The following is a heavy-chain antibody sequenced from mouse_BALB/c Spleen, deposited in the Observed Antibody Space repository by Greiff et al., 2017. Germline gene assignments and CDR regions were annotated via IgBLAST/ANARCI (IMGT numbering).Heavy chain of an antibody. Sequence: EVKLQESGGGLVKPGGSLKLSCAASGFTFSSYAMSWVRQTPEKRLEWVASISSGGSTYYPDSVKGRFTISRDNARNILYLQMSSLRSEDTAMYYCARGPYYRDAMDYWGQGTSVTVSS. CDR1: GFTFSSYA. CDR3: ARGPYYRDAMDY. J-gene: IGHJ4*01. D-gene: IGHD2-14*01. CDR2: ISSGGST. V-gene: IGHV5-6-5*01.